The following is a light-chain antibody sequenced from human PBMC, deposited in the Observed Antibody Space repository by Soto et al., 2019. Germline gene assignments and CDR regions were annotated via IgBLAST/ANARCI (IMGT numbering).Light chain of an antibody. V-gene: IGKV3-11*01. CDR3: QQYNTWRSIT. J-gene: IGKJ5*01. CDR1: QSVSSY. CDR2: DAS. Sequence: EIVLTQSPATLSLSPGERATLSCRASQSVSSYLAWYQQKPGQAPRLLIYDASNRATGIPARFSGSGSGTEFTLTITSQQSEDFAVYHCQQYNTWRSITFGQGTRLEI.